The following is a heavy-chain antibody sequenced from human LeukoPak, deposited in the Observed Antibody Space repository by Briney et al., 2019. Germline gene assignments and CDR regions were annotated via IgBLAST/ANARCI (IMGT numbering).Heavy chain of an antibody. D-gene: IGHD2-2*03. CDR1: GFTFSSYS. Sequence: QPGGSLRLSCAASGFTFSSYSMNWVRQAPGKGLEWVSYISSSSTTIYYADSVKGRFTISRDDAKNSLSLQMNSLRAEDTAVYYCARDLDIVVVPASWFYPWGQGTLVTVSS. CDR2: ISSSSTTI. CDR3: ARDLDIVVVPASWFYP. J-gene: IGHJ5*02. V-gene: IGHV3-48*04.